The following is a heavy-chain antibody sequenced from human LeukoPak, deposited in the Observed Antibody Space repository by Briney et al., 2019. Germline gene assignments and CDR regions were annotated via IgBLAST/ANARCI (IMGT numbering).Heavy chain of an antibody. CDR2: IYNSGST. V-gene: IGHV4-31*03. CDR3: AREIYVVREIVIPSYCDY. Sequence: PSQTLSLTCTVSGGSLSSGGYYWSWIRQHPGKGLEWIGYIYNSGSTYYNPPLKSRVTISVDTSKNQFSLKLSSVTAADTAVYYCAREIYVVREIVIPSYCDYWGQGTLVTVSS. CDR1: GGSLSSGGYY. J-gene: IGHJ4*02. D-gene: IGHD3-10*01.